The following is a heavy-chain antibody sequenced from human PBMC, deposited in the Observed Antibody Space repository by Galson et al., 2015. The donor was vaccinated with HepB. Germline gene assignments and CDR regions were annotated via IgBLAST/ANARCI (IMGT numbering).Heavy chain of an antibody. V-gene: IGHV1-69*13. CDR3: AREMGYYDSSGYRYFDY. CDR1: GGTFSSYA. J-gene: IGHJ4*02. Sequence: SVKVSCKASGGTFSSYAISWVRQAPGQGLEWMGGIIPIFGTANYAQKFQGRVTITADESTSTAYMELSSLRSEDTAVYYCAREMGYYDSSGYRYFDYWGQGTLVTVSS. CDR2: IIPIFGTA. D-gene: IGHD3-22*01.